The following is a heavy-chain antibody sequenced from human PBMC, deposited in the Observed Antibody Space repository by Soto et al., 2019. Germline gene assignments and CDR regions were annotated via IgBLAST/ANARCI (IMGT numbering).Heavy chain of an antibody. V-gene: IGHV1-18*01. D-gene: IGHD3-22*01. CDR3: ARDRGHYYDSSGYYSPSPRYYFDY. CDR2: ISAYNGNT. J-gene: IGHJ4*02. CDR1: GYTFTSYG. Sequence: QVQLVQSGAEVKKPGASVKVSCKASGYTFTSYGISWVRQAPGQGLEWMGWISAYNGNTNYAQKLQGRVTMTTDTSTSTAYMELRSLRSDDTAVYYCARDRGHYYDSSGYYSPSPRYYFDYRGQGTLVTVSS.